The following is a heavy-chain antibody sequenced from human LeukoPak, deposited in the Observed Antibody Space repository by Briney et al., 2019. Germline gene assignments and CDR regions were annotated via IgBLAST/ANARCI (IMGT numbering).Heavy chain of an antibody. D-gene: IGHD3-22*01. CDR3: ARGKSGSSSWFSSLYYYDSSGYDGAAFDI. V-gene: IGHV1-8*01. CDR1: GYTFTSYD. Sequence: ASVKVSCKASGYTFTSYDTNWVRQATGQGLEWMGWMNPNSGNTGYAQKFQGRVTMTRNTSISTAYMELSSLRSEDTAVYYCARGKSGSSSWFSSLYYYDSSGYDGAAFDIWGQGTMVTVSS. CDR2: MNPNSGNT. J-gene: IGHJ3*02.